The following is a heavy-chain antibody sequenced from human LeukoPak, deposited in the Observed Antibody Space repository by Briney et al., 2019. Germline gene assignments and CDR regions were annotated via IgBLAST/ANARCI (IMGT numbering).Heavy chain of an antibody. D-gene: IGHD3-22*01. V-gene: IGHV3-74*01. CDR2: IKSDGSST. J-gene: IGHJ4*02. CDR1: GFTFSSYW. CDR3: TLYYYDSSGYPSFDF. Sequence: GESLRLSCAASGFTFSSYWMHWVRQAPGKGLVWVSRIKSDGSSTSYADSVKGRFTVSRDYAKNSLYLQMSSLRDEDTAVYYCTLYYYDSSGYPSFDFWGQGTLVTVSS.